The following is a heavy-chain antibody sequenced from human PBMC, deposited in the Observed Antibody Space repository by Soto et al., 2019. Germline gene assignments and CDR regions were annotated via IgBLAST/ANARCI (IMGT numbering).Heavy chain of an antibody. J-gene: IGHJ4*02. CDR1: GFPFTGYA. CDR3: ANSRVSMVRGLIIIPNY. V-gene: IGHV3-23*01. D-gene: IGHD3-10*01. Sequence: GALRLSCATSGFPFTGYAMSWVRQAPGKGLEWVSAISGHGDATFYADSVKGRFTISRDNSKNTLYLHMNSLRAEDTALYYCANSRVSMVRGLIIIPNYWGQGTLVTVSS. CDR2: ISGHGDAT.